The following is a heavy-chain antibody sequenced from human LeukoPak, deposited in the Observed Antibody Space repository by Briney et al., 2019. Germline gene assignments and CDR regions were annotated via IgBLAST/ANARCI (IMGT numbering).Heavy chain of an antibody. CDR1: GGSISSVDYY. D-gene: IGHD3-9*01. V-gene: IGHV4-30-4*01. CDR3: ARLGTDYDILTGYIPDAFDI. CDR2: IYYSGST. J-gene: IGHJ3*02. Sequence: PSETLSLTCTVSGGSISSVDYYWSWIRQPPGKGLEWIGYIYYSGSTYYDPSLKSRVMISVGASKSQFSLKLSSVTAADTAVYYCARLGTDYDILTGYIPDAFDIWGQGTMATVSS.